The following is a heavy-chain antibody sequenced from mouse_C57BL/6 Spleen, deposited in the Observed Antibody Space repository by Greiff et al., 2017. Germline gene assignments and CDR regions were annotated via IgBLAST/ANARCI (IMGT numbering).Heavy chain of an antibody. CDR3: ARFEYAMDY. J-gene: IGHJ4*01. Sequence: VQLQQPGAELVRPGSSVKLSCKASGYTFTSYWMDWVKQRPGQGLEWIGNIYPSDSETHYNQKFKDKATLTVDKSSSTAYMQLSRLTSEDSAVYYCARFEYAMDYWGQGTSVTVSS. V-gene: IGHV1-61*01. CDR2: IYPSDSET. CDR1: GYTFTSYW.